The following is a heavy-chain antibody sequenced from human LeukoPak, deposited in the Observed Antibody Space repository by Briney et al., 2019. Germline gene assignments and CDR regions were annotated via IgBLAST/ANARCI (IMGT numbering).Heavy chain of an antibody. CDR1: GASFSSYY. V-gene: IGHV4-34*01. CDR2: INHSGST. Sequence: SQTLSLTCAVDGASFSSYYWSWIRQPPGKGQEWIGEINHSGSTNYNPSLKSRVTISVDTSKNQYSLKLSSVTAADTAVYYCARGPGLYCSGGSCYYSYYYGMDVWGQGTTVTVSS. J-gene: IGHJ6*02. D-gene: IGHD2-15*01. CDR3: ARGPGLYCSGGSCYYSYYYGMDV.